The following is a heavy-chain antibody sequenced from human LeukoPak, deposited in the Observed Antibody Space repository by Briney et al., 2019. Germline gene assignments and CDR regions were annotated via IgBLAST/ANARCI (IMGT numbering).Heavy chain of an antibody. CDR1: GGSISSYY. CDR2: IYHSGNT. V-gene: IGHV4-59*08. Sequence: SETLSLTCTVSGGSISSYYWSWIRQPPGEGLEWIGFIYHSGNTNYNPSLKSRVTISVDTSTNQFSLKMKSVTAADTAVYYCAKHSFESGDYFEEGGQGTLVTVSS. J-gene: IGHJ4*02. D-gene: IGHD3-3*01. CDR3: AKHSFESGDYFEE.